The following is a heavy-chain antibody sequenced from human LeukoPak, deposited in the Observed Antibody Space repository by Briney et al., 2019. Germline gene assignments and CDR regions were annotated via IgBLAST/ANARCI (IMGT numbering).Heavy chain of an antibody. CDR2: IKQDGSEK. D-gene: IGHD2-2*01. Sequence: GGSLRLSCAASGFTFSSYWMSWVRQAPGKGREWVANIKQDGSEKYYVDSVKGRFTISRDNAKNSLYLQMNSLRAEDTAVYYFAREKLYQLLFRVYQQKKHSAFYIWGQGTMVTVSS. V-gene: IGHV3-7*01. J-gene: IGHJ3*02. CDR1: GFTFSSYW. CDR3: AREKLYQLLFRVYQQKKHSAFYI.